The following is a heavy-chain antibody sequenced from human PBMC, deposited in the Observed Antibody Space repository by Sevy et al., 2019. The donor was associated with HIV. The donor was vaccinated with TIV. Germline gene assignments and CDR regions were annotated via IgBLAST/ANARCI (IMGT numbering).Heavy chain of an antibody. Sequence: GGSLRLSCAASGFTFSSYAMHWVRQAPGKGLEWVAVISYDGSNKYYADSVKGRFTISRDNSENTLYLQMNSLRAEDTAVYYCARDRVYSYGPGAYYYYGMDVWGQGTTVTVSS. CDR3: ARDRVYSYGPGAYYYYGMDV. D-gene: IGHD5-18*01. J-gene: IGHJ6*02. CDR1: GFTFSSYA. V-gene: IGHV3-30-3*01. CDR2: ISYDGSNK.